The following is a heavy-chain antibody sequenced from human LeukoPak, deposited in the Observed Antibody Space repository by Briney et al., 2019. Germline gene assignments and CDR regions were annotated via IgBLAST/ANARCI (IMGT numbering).Heavy chain of an antibody. CDR3: ARLIAVAGTAAFDP. J-gene: IGHJ5*02. CDR2: ISSSSSYI. Sequence: PGGSLRLSCAASGFTFSSYSMNWVRQAPGKGLEWVSSISSSSSYIYYADSVKGRFTISRDNAKNSLYLQMNSLRAEDTALYYCARLIAVAGTAAFDPWGQGTLVTVSS. D-gene: IGHD6-19*01. CDR1: GFTFSSYS. V-gene: IGHV3-21*04.